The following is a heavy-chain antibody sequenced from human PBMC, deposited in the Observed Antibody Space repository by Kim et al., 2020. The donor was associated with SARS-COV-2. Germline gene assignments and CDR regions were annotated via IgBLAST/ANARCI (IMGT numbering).Heavy chain of an antibody. CDR3: ARRPVTTRSGSWFDP. V-gene: IGHV5-10-1*01. CDR1: GYSFTSYW. Sequence: GESLKISCKGSGYSFTSYWISWVRQMPGKGLEWMGRIDPSDSYTNYSPSFQGHVTISADKSISTAYLQWSSLKASDTAMYYCARRPVTTRSGSWFDPWGQGTLVTVSS. CDR2: IDPSDSYT. J-gene: IGHJ5*02. D-gene: IGHD4-17*01.